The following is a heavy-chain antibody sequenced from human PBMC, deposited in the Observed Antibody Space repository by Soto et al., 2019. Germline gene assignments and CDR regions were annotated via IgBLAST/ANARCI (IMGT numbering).Heavy chain of an antibody. D-gene: IGHD6-19*01. V-gene: IGHV4-34*01. J-gene: IGHJ2*01. CDR1: GGSFSGYY. CDR3: ARARSRSVWTCWYFHH. CDR2: SNHSGST. Sequence: QVQLQQWGAGLLKPSETLSLTCAVYGGSFSGYYWSWIRLPPGKGLGWIGESNHSGSTNYNPSLKSRVPISVDTSKNQFSLKLSSVTAADTSVYYCARARSRSVWTCWYFHHWGRGTLVTVSS.